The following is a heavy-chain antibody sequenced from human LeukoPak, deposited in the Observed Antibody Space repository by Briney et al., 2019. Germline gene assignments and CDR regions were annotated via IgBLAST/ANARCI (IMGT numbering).Heavy chain of an antibody. Sequence: PSETLSLTCAVSGYSISSGYYWGWIRQPPGKGLEWIGSIYHSGSTYYNPSLKSRVTISVDTSKNQFSLKLSSVTAPDTAVYYCARAFLVTFGGVIVPDYWGQGTLVTVSS. CDR3: ARAFLVTFGGVIVPDY. J-gene: IGHJ4*02. CDR2: IYHSGST. V-gene: IGHV4-38-2*01. D-gene: IGHD3-16*02. CDR1: GYSISSGYY.